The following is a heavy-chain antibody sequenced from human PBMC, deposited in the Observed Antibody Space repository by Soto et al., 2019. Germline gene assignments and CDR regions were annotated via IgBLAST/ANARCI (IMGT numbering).Heavy chain of an antibody. D-gene: IGHD3-16*01. V-gene: IGHV4-34*01. J-gene: IGHJ4*02. CDR3: QGGDF. CDR2: INDSGST. CDR1: GASFRGYF. Sequence: ETLSLTCPVSGASFRGYFWSWIRQSPDKGLEWIGEINDSGSTYYNPSFKSRLTISVDTSKSQISLTLTSVTAADSAVYYCQGGDFWGQGTRVTVYS.